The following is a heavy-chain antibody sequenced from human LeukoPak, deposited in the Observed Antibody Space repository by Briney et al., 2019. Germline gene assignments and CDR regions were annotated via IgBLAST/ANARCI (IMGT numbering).Heavy chain of an antibody. CDR3: ARSTMVRGVTYYYYYGMDV. J-gene: IGHJ6*04. CDR2: IWYDGSNK. CDR1: AFTFSSYG. Sequence: GGSLRLSCTASAFTFSSYGMHWVRQAPGKGLEWVAVIWYDGSNKYYADSVKGRFTISRDNSKNTLYLQMNSLRAEGTAVYYCARSTMVRGVTYYYYYGMDVWGKGTTVTVSS. V-gene: IGHV3-33*01. D-gene: IGHD3-10*01.